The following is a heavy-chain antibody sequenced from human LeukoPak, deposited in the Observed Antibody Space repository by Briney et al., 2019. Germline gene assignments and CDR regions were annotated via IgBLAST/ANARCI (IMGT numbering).Heavy chain of an antibody. V-gene: IGHV1-8*01. CDR1: GYTFTSYD. Sequence: ASVKVSCKASGYTFTSYDINWVRQATGQGLEWMGWMNPNCGNTGYAQKFQGRVTMTRNTSISTAYMELSSLRSEDTAVYYCARFRGNIAAAGDYWGQGTLVTVSS. D-gene: IGHD6-13*01. CDR2: MNPNCGNT. J-gene: IGHJ4*02. CDR3: ARFRGNIAAAGDY.